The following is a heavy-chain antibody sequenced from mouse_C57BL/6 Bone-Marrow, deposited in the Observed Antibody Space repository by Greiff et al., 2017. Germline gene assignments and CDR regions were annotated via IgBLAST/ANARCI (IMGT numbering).Heavy chain of an antibody. D-gene: IGHD1-1*01. J-gene: IGHJ1*03. Sequence: EVPLQQSGPELVKPGASVKISCKASGYSFTGYYMNWVKQSPEKSLEWIGEINPSTGGTTYNQKFKAKATLTVDKSSSTAYMQLKSLTSEDSAVYYCARAPIYYYGSSWYFDVWGTGTTVTVSS. CDR3: ARAPIYYYGSSWYFDV. V-gene: IGHV1-42*01. CDR2: INPSTGGT. CDR1: GYSFTGYY.